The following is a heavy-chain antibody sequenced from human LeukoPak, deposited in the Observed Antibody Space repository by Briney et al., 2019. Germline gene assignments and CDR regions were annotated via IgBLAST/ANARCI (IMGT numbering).Heavy chain of an antibody. CDR3: ARVDNY. J-gene: IGHJ4*02. Sequence: LSLTCAVYGGSFSGYYWSWIRQPPGKGLEWVSYISSSGSTIYYADSVKGRFTISRDNAKNSLYLQMNSLRAEDTAVYYCARVDNYWGQGTLVTVSS. V-gene: IGHV3-11*04. CDR1: GGSFSGYY. CDR2: ISSSGSTI.